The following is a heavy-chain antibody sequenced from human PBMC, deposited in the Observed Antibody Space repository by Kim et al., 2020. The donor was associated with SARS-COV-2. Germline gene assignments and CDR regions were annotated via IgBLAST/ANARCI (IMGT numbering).Heavy chain of an antibody. CDR2: SGST. V-gene: IGHV4-34*01. J-gene: IGHJ4*02. CDR3: ARGDYGDY. Sequence: SGSTNYNPALKSRVTISVDTSKNQFSLKLSSVTAADTAVYYCARGDYGDYWGQGTLVTVSS.